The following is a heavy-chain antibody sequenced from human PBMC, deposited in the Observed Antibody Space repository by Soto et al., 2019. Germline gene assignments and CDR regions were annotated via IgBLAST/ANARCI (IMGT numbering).Heavy chain of an antibody. CDR2: INHSGST. D-gene: IGHD2-21*01. CDR3: ARGISLIVEVQRDAPDKYYFDS. CDR1: GGSFNGHF. Sequence: SETLSLTCAVYGGSFNGHFWSWIRQPPGKGLEWIGEINHSGSTNFNPSLKSRVTISVDTSKNQFSLKVNSLTAADTAVYYCARGISLIVEVQRDAPDKYYFDSLGQGTVVTVSS. J-gene: IGHJ4*02. V-gene: IGHV4-34*01.